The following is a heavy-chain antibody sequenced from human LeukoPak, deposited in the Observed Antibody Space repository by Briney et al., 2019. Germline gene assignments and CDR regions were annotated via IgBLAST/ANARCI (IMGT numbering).Heavy chain of an antibody. V-gene: IGHV1-2*02. Sequence: GASVKVSCKASGYTFTGYYIHWVRQAPGQGLEWMGWINPNSGGTNYAQKFQGRVTMTRDTSISTAYMELSRLRSDDTAVYYCAREDIVVVPGDYYGMDVWGQGTTVTVSS. CDR2: INPNSGGT. J-gene: IGHJ6*02. D-gene: IGHD2-2*01. CDR3: AREDIVVVPGDYYGMDV. CDR1: GYTFTGYY.